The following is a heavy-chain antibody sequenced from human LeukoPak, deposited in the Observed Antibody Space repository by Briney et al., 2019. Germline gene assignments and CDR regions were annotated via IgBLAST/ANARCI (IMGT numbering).Heavy chain of an antibody. D-gene: IGHD2-2*01. V-gene: IGHV3-23*01. CDR3: AKDRFTFCSSTSCYLGGFDP. CDR1: GFTFSSYA. CDR2: ISGRGGST. Sequence: GGSLRLSCAASGFTFSSYAMSWGRQAPGKGLEWVSAISGRGGSTYYADSVKGGSTISRDNSKNTLYLQMNSLRAEDTAVYYCAKDRFTFCSSTSCYLGGFDPWGQGTLVTVSS. J-gene: IGHJ5*02.